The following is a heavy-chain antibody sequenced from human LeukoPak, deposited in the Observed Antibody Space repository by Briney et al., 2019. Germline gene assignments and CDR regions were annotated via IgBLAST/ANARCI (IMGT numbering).Heavy chain of an antibody. CDR3: AKDQENTMIVVEYGMDV. D-gene: IGHD3-22*01. V-gene: IGHV3-66*02. J-gene: IGHJ6*02. CDR2: IYSGGST. CDR1: GFTVSSNY. Sequence: GGSLRLSCAASGFTVSSNYMSWVRQAPGKGLEWVSVIYSGGSTYYADSVKGRFTISRDNSKNTLYLQMNSLRAEDTAVYYCAKDQENTMIVVEYGMDVWGQGTTVTVSS.